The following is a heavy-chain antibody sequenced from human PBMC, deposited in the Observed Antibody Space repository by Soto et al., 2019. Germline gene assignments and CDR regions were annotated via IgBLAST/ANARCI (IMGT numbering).Heavy chain of an antibody. Sequence: PSETLSLTCTVSGASISTYYWSWIRQTPGKGLELIGYIYSSGTTDYNPSLKSRVTISVDATNNQFSLRLTSVTAADTAVYYCARAGDYSNLRLGAFDIWGQGTMVTVSS. CDR2: IYSSGTT. V-gene: IGHV4-59*01. CDR3: ARAGDYSNLRLGAFDI. CDR1: GASISTYY. J-gene: IGHJ3*02. D-gene: IGHD4-4*01.